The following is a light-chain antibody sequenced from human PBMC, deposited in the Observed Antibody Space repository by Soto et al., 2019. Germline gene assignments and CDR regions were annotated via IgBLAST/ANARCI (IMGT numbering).Light chain of an antibody. CDR3: IQGLQTPPIT. Sequence: DIVLTQSPLSLPVIPGEPASISCRSSQSLQYSNGYNYLDWYFQEPWQSPQLLISLGSTRASGVPDRFSGSGSGTDFTLKISRVEADDVWVYYCIQGLQTPPITFVQGTRLEIK. CDR2: LGS. J-gene: IGKJ5*01. V-gene: IGKV2-28*01. CDR1: QSLQYSNGYNY.